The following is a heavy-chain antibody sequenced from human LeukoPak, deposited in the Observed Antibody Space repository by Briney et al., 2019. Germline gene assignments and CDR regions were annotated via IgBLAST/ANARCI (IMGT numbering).Heavy chain of an antibody. CDR3: AKEQRIRHCSEGVCMEGYYFDY. CDR1: GFTFNMFA. V-gene: IGHV3-23*01. D-gene: IGHD2-8*01. J-gene: IGHJ4*02. CDR2: LSRGGGTT. Sequence: GGSLRLSCTGSGFTFNMFAMNWVRQAPGQGLEWVSGLSRGGGTTNYADSVKGRFTISRDKSKNMVFLQTNSLRPEDTAVYYCAKEQRIRHCSEGVCMEGYYFDYWGQGSLVTVSS.